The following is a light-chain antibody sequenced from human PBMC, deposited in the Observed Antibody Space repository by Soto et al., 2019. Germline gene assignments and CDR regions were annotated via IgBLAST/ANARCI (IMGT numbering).Light chain of an antibody. V-gene: IGLV1-44*01. CDR3: AAWDDSLNGPV. CDR2: SNN. CDR1: SSNIGSGV. Sequence: QSVLTQPPSASGTPGQRVTISCSGSSSNIGSGVVNWYQQLPGTAPKLLIYSNNQWPSGVPDRFSGPKSGTSASLAISGLQSEDEADYYCAAWDDSLNGPVFGTGTKLTVL. J-gene: IGLJ1*01.